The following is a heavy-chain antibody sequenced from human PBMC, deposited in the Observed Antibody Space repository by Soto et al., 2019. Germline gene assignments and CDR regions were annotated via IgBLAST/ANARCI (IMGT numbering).Heavy chain of an antibody. V-gene: IGHV4-61*05. Sequence: PSETLSLTCTVSGGSISSSSYYWGWIRRPPGKGLEWIGYIYYSGSTNYNPSLKSRVTISVDTSKNQFSLKLSSVTAADTAVYYCARLNDYIWGSYRAPTPYFDYWGQGTLVTVSS. J-gene: IGHJ4*02. CDR3: ARLNDYIWGSYRAPTPYFDY. CDR2: IYYSGST. D-gene: IGHD3-16*02. CDR1: GGSISSSSYY.